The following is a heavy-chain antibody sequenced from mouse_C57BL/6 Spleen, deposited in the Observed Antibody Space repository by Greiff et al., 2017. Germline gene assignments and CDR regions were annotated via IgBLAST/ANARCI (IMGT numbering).Heavy chain of an antibody. D-gene: IGHD1-1*01. Sequence: VQLQQSGPELVKPGASVKISCKASGYAFSSSWMNWVKQRPGKGLEWIGRIYPGDGDTNYNGKFKGKATLTADKSSSTAYMQLSSLTSEDSAVYFCARWITTVVATRDAMDYWGQGTSVTVSS. J-gene: IGHJ4*01. CDR1: GYAFSSSW. CDR2: IYPGDGDT. CDR3: ARWITTVVATRDAMDY. V-gene: IGHV1-82*01.